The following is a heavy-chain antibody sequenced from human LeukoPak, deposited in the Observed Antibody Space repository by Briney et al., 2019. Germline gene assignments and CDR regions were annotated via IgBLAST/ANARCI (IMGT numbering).Heavy chain of an antibody. Sequence: SQTLSLTCTVSGASVSIYYWGWIRQPPGKGLEWIGSIYYSGSTYYNPSLKSRVTISVDTSKNQFSLKLSSVTAADTAVYYCARRMPYCSSTSCYPIFDYWGQGTLVTVSS. CDR1: GASVSIYY. V-gene: IGHV4-39*01. J-gene: IGHJ4*02. CDR2: IYYSGST. D-gene: IGHD2-2*01. CDR3: ARRMPYCSSTSCYPIFDY.